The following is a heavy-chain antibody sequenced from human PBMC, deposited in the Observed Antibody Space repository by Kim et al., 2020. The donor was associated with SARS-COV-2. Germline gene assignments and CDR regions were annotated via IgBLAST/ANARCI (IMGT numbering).Heavy chain of an antibody. D-gene: IGHD1-26*01. J-gene: IGHJ5*02. V-gene: IGHV3-23*01. Sequence: GGSLRLSCAASGFTFSSYAMSWVRQAPGKGLEWVSAISGSGGSTYYADSVKGRFTISRDNSKNTLYLQMNSLRAEDTAVYYCAKPARGGSYYGANWFDPWGQGTLVTVSS. CDR3: AKPARGGSYYGANWFDP. CDR2: ISGSGGST. CDR1: GFTFSSYA.